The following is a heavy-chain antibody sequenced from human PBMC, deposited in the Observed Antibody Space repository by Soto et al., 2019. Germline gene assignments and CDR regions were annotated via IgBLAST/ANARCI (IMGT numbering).Heavy chain of an antibody. CDR3: ARDGRFLEWLPRPALYYYYVMDV. D-gene: IGHD3-3*01. CDR1: GYTFTGYY. V-gene: IGHV1-2*02. CDR2: INPNSGGT. J-gene: IGHJ6*02. Sequence: ASVKVSCKASGYTFTGYYMHWVRQAPGQGLEWMGWINPNSGGTNYAQKFQGGITMTRDTSISTAYMELSRLRSDDTAVYYCARDGRFLEWLPRPALYYYYVMDVWCQGTTVTVSS.